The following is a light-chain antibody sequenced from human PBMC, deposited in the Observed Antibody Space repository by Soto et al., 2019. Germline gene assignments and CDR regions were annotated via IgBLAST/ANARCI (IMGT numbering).Light chain of an antibody. CDR2: DVT. V-gene: IGLV2-14*01. CDR3: SSYTSSSTYV. Sequence: QPASMSGSPGQSIAIACTGTSSDVGAYDYVSWYQQHPGKAPKVMIYDVTNRPSGVSNRFSGSKSGNTASLTISGLQAEDEADYYCSSYTSSSTYVFGTGTKVTVL. CDR1: SSDVGAYDY. J-gene: IGLJ1*01.